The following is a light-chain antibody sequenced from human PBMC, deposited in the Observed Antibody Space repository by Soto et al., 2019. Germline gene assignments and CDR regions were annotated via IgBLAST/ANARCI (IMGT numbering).Light chain of an antibody. Sequence: EIVMTQSPATLSVSPGERATLSLGASQGVSSNLAWYQQKPGQGPRLLIYGGSTRASGIPGRFSGSGSGTEFTLTISSLQPDDFAAYYCQQYNRYWTFGQGTKVDIK. CDR1: QGVSSN. V-gene: IGKV3-15*01. J-gene: IGKJ1*01. CDR2: GGS. CDR3: QQYNRYWT.